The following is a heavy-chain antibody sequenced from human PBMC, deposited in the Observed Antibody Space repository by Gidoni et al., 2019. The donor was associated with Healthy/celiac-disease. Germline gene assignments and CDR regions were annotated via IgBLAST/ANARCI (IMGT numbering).Heavy chain of an antibody. CDR1: GYTFTSYY. Sequence: VQLVQSGAEVKKPGASVKVSCKASGYTFTSYYMHWVRQAPGQGLEWMGIINPSGGSTSYAQKFQGRVTMSRDTSTSTVYMELSSLRSEDTAVYYCARCVGSSSGSYYIPYYYGMDVWGQGTTVTVSS. CDR3: ARCVGSSSGSYYIPYYYGMDV. CDR2: INPSGGST. D-gene: IGHD3-10*01. J-gene: IGHJ6*02. V-gene: IGHV1-46*03.